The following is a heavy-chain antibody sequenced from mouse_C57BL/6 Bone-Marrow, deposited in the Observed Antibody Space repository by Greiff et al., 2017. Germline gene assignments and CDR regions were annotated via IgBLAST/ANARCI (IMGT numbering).Heavy chain of an antibody. CDR3: SRQVTTVLATKYFDV. V-gene: IGHV5-9*01. Sequence: EVNVVESGGGLVKPGGSLKLSCAASGFTFSSYTMSLVRQTPETRLQWVAAISGGGGNTYYPDSVKGRFTISRDNDKNILYLQMSSLRSEDTALYYCSRQVTTVLATKYFDVWGTGTTVTVSS. J-gene: IGHJ1*03. CDR2: ISGGGGNT. CDR1: GFTFSSYT. D-gene: IGHD1-1*01.